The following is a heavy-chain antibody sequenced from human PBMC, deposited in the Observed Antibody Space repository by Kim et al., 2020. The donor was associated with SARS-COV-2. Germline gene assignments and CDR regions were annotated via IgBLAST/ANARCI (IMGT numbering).Heavy chain of an antibody. V-gene: IGHV1-46*04. Sequence: EQKVQGRVTMTRDTSTSTVYMELSSLRSEDTAVYYCATYYDSSGYYYFDYWGQGTLVTVSS. J-gene: IGHJ4*02. D-gene: IGHD3-22*01. CDR3: ATYYDSSGYYYFDY.